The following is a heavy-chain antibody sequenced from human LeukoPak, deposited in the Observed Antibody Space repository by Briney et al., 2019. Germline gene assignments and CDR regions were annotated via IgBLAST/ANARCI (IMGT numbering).Heavy chain of an antibody. Sequence: GASVKVSCKASGYTFTSYDINWVRQATGQGLEWMGWMNPNSGNTGYAQKFQGRVTITADKSTSTAYMELSSLRSEDTAVYYCARDIRQGSGYDYGYWGQGTLVTVSS. D-gene: IGHD5-12*01. V-gene: IGHV1-8*01. CDR3: ARDIRQGSGYDYGY. CDR2: MNPNSGNT. CDR1: GYTFTSYD. J-gene: IGHJ4*02.